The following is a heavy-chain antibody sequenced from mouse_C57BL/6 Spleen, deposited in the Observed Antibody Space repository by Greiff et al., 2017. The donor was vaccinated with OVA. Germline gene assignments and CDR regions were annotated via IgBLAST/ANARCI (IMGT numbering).Heavy chain of an antibody. Sequence: QVQLQQSGAELVRPGASVKLSCKASGYTFTDYYINWVKQRPGQGLEWIARIYPGSGNTYYNEKFKGKATLTAEKSSSTSYMQLSSLTSEDSAVYFCARDGGNFYAMDYWGQGTSVTVSS. CDR2: IYPGSGNT. CDR3: ARDGGNFYAMDY. CDR1: GYTFTDYY. D-gene: IGHD1-1*02. J-gene: IGHJ4*01. V-gene: IGHV1-76*01.